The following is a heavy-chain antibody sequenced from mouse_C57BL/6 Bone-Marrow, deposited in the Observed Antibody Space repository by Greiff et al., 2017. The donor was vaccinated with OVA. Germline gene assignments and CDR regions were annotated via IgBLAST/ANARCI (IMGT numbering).Heavy chain of an antibody. J-gene: IGHJ3*01. CDR1: GYTFTGYW. CDR2: ILPGSGST. CDR3: AVHYYYGLAWFAY. Sequence: VQLQQSGAELMKPGASVKLSCKATGYTFTGYWIEWVKQRPGHGLEWIGEILPGSGSTTYNEKFKGKATFTADTSSNTAYMQLSSLTTEDSAIYYSAVHYYYGLAWFAYWGQGTLVTVSA. D-gene: IGHD1-1*01. V-gene: IGHV1-9*01.